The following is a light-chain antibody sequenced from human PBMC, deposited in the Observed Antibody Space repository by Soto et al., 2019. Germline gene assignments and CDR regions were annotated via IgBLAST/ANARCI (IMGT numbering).Light chain of an antibody. CDR1: QNILSSTNNKKY. J-gene: IGKJ4*01. CDR2: WAS. V-gene: IGKV4-1*01. CDR3: QQYYGSPLT. Sequence: DIVMTQTPASLAVSPGQRATISCKSSQNILSSTNNKKYLAWYQQKPGQPPKXXVYWASTRESGVPDRFSGSGSGTDFTLTISSLQDEDVAVYYCQQYYGSPLTFGGGTKVDIK.